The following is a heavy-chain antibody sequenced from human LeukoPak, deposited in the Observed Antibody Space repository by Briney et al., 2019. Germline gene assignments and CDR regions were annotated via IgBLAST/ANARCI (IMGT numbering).Heavy chain of an antibody. CDR1: GGSISSYY. CDR3: VRAATYYDISTYGHLDV. Sequence: ASETLSLTCTVSGGSISSYYWSWIRQPPGKGLEWIGYIYYSGSTNYNPSLKSRVTISVDTSKNQFSLKLSSVTVTDTAVYYCVRAATYYDISTYGHLDVWGQGTTVTVSS. V-gene: IGHV4-59*12. CDR2: IYYSGST. J-gene: IGHJ6*02. D-gene: IGHD3-22*01.